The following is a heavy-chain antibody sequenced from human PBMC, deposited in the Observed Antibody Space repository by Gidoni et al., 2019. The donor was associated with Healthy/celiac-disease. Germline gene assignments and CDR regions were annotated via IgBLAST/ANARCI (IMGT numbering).Heavy chain of an antibody. CDR2: IYYSGST. D-gene: IGHD6-13*01. J-gene: IGHJ1*01. V-gene: IGHV4-39*07. Sequence: QLQLQESGPGLVKPSETLSLTCTVSGGSISSSSYCWGWIRQPPGKGLEWIGSIYYSGSTYYNPSLKSRVTISVDTSKNQFSLKLSSVTAADTAVYYCARPSRGIAAAGLLYFQHWGQGTLVTVSS. CDR3: ARPSRGIAAAGLLYFQH. CDR1: GGSISSSSYC.